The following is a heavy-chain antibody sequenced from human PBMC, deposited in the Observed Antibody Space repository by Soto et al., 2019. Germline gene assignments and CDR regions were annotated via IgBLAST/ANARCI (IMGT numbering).Heavy chain of an antibody. D-gene: IGHD6-13*01. CDR2: INPNSGGT. J-gene: IGHJ3*02. CDR1: GYTLTGYY. CDR3: AREGFSSSWLDAFDI. V-gene: IGHV1-2*04. Sequence: ASVKVSCKASGYTLTGYYMHWVRQAPGQGLEWMGWINPNSGGTNYAQKFQGWVTMTRDTSISTAYMELSRLRSDDTAVYYCAREGFSSSWLDAFDIWGQGTMVTVSS.